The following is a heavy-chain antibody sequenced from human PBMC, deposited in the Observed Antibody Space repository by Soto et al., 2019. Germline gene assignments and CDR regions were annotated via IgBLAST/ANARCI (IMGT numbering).Heavy chain of an antibody. V-gene: IGHV1-69*06. CDR1: GGTFSSYA. D-gene: IGHD6-13*01. Sequence: QVQLVQSGAEVKKPGSSVKVSCKASGGTFSSYAISWVRQAPGQGLEWMGGIIPIFGTANYAQKFQGRVTITAVKSTSTAYMELSILRSEDTAVYYCARDGQQLDYYYYGMDVRVQGTTVTVSS. J-gene: IGHJ6*02. CDR2: IIPIFGTA. CDR3: ARDGQQLDYYYYGMDV.